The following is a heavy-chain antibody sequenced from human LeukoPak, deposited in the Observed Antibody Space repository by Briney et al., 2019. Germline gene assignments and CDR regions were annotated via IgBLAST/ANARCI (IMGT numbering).Heavy chain of an antibody. CDR3: AKVAYCTGGSCYGGGFDY. V-gene: IGHV3-30*18. CDR2: ISYDESNK. CDR1: GFTFSSYG. J-gene: IGHJ4*02. D-gene: IGHD2-15*01. Sequence: AGGSLRLSCAASGFTFSSYGMHWVRQAPGKGLEWVAVISYDESNKYYADSVRGRFTISRDNSKNTLYLQMNILRAEDTAVYYCAKVAYCTGGSCYGGGFDYWGQGTLVTVSS.